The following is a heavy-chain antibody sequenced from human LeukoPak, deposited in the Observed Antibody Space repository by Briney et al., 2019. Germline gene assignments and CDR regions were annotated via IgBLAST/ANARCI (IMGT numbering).Heavy chain of an antibody. CDR1: GFTFSSYG. CDR2: ISYDVGKK. J-gene: IGHJ4*02. CDR3: AKDDYYDTSGYRD. D-gene: IGHD3-22*01. V-gene: IGHV3-30*18. Sequence: PGGSLRLSCAASGFTFSSYGMHWVRQAPGKGLEWVAVISYDVGKKYYADSVKGRFTISRDNSENTLYLQMNSLRAEDTAVYYCAKDDYYDTSGYRDWGQGALVTVSS.